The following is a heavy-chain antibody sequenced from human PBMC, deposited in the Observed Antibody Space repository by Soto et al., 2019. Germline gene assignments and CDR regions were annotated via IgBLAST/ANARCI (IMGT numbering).Heavy chain of an antibody. CDR3: ARDLSYYGSGSYYSGYYYGMDV. CDR2: INPNSGGT. J-gene: IGHJ6*02. CDR1: GYTFTAYY. V-gene: IGHV1-2*02. D-gene: IGHD3-10*01. Sequence: ASVKVSCKASGYTFTAYYMHWVRQAPGQGLEWMGWINPNSGGTNYAQKFQGRVTMTRDTSITTAYMEVTRQTSDDTAVYYCARDLSYYGSGSYYSGYYYGMDVWGQGTTVTVSS.